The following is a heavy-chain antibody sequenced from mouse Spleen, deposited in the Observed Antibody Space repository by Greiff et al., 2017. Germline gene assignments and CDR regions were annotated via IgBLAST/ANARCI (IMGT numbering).Heavy chain of an antibody. CDR1: GYAFTNYL. Sequence: QVQLKQSGAELVRPGTSVKVSCKASGYAFTNYLIEWVKQRPGQGLEWIGVINPGSGGTNYNEKFKGKATLTADKSSSTAYMQLGSLTSEDSAVYFCARSNWDRYFDVWGAGTTVTVSS. V-gene: IGHV1-54*01. CDR3: ARSNWDRYFDV. D-gene: IGHD4-1*01. CDR2: INPGSGGT. J-gene: IGHJ1*01.